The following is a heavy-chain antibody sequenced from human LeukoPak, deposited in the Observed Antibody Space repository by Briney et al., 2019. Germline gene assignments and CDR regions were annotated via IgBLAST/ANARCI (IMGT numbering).Heavy chain of an antibody. CDR2: FDPEDGET. V-gene: IGHV1-24*01. CDR1: GYTLTELS. CDR3: ARGVGYRSSTNNWFDP. D-gene: IGHD2-2*01. J-gene: IGHJ5*02. Sequence: ASVKVSCKVSGYTLTELSMHWVRQAPGKGLEWMGGFDPEDGETIYAQKFQGRVTMTEDTSTDTAYMELSSLRSDDAAVYYCARGVGYRSSTNNWFDPWGQGTLVTVSS.